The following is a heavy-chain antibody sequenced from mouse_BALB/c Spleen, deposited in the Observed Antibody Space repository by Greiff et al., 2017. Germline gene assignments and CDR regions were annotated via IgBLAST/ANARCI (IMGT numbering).Heavy chain of an antibody. CDR1: GFTFSSYA. J-gene: IGHJ3*01. V-gene: IGHV5-6-5*01. Sequence: EVMLVESGGGLVKPGGSLKLSCAASGFTFSSYAMSWVRQTPEKRLEWVASISSGGSTYYPDSVKGRFTISRDNARNILYLQMSSLRSEDTAMYYCARGREFITTAGFAYWGQGTLVTVSA. CDR3: ARGREFITTAGFAY. D-gene: IGHD1-2*01. CDR2: ISSGGST.